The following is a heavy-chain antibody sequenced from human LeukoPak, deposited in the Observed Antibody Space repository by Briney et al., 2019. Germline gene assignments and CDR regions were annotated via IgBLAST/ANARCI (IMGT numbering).Heavy chain of an antibody. V-gene: IGHV3-23*01. CDR2: ISGSGGST. CDR1: GFTFSSYA. D-gene: IGHD3-22*01. Sequence: GGSLRLSCAASGFTFSSYAMSWVRQAPGKGLEWVSAISGSGGSTYYADSVKGRFTISRDNSKNTLYLQMNSPRAEDTAVYYCAKTKDETYYYDSSGYSDYWGQGTLVTVSS. J-gene: IGHJ4*02. CDR3: AKTKDETYYYDSSGYSDY.